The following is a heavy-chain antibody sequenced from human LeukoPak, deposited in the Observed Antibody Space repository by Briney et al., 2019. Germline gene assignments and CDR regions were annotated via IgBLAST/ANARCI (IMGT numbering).Heavy chain of an antibody. CDR3: ARDRDVDIVATIADY. D-gene: IGHD5-12*01. J-gene: IGHJ4*02. CDR2: ISSSGSTI. Sequence: GGSLRLSCAASGFTFSSYEMNWVRQAPGKGLEWVSYISSSGSTIYYADSVKGRFTISRDNAKNSLYLQMNSLRAEDTAVYYCARDRDVDIVATIADYWGQGTLVTVSS. CDR1: GFTFSSYE. V-gene: IGHV3-48*03.